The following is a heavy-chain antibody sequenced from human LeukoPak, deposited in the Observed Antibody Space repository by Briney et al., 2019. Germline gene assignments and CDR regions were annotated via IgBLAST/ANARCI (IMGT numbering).Heavy chain of an antibody. Sequence: SETLSLTCAVSGGSISSGGYSWSWIRQPPGKGLEWIGYIYHSGSTHYNPSLKSRVTISVDRSKNQFSLKLSSVTAADTAVYYCARVKTAAFDYWGQGTLVTVSS. D-gene: IGHD1-1*01. CDR2: IYHSGST. CDR3: ARVKTAAFDY. J-gene: IGHJ4*02. V-gene: IGHV4-30-2*01. CDR1: GGSISSGGYS.